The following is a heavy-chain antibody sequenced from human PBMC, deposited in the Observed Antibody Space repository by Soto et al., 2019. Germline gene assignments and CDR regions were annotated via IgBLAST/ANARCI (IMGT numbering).Heavy chain of an antibody. D-gene: IGHD2-2*01. J-gene: IGHJ4*02. CDR3: AMPTRMPVN. CDR2: ISGTGHDP. Sequence: QVHLVESGGDLVKPGGSLRLSCVASGFTFSDYYMSWFRQAPGKGPEFISYISGTGHDPNCADSVKGRFTISRDNAKNSLYLQRNTLRVEDTGVYYCAMPTRMPVNWGQGTLVTVSS. V-gene: IGHV3-11*06. CDR1: GFTFSDYY.